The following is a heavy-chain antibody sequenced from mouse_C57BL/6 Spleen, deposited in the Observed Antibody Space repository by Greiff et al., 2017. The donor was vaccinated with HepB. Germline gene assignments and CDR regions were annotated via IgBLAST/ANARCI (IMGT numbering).Heavy chain of an antibody. D-gene: IGHD1-1*01. CDR1: GYAFSSHW. Sequence: VPPPQSGAELVKPGASVKISCKASGYAFSSHWMNWVKQGPGNGLEGIGQIFPGGGDTNFNGKFKGKATLTAGKSASTAYMQLSSLTSEDSAVYFCPRDYYGSSYGCAYWGQGTLVTVSA. V-gene: IGHV1-80*01. CDR3: PRDYYGSSYGCAY. CDR2: IFPGGGDT. J-gene: IGHJ3*01.